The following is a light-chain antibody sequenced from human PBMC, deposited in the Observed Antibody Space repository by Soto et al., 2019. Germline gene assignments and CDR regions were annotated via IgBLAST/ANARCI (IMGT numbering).Light chain of an antibody. CDR2: GAS. CDR1: QSVSSSY. CDR3: QQYGSSPQS. V-gene: IGKV3-20*01. J-gene: IGKJ1*01. Sequence: EIVLTQSTGTLSLSPGERATLSCRASQSVSSSYLAWYQQKPGQTPRLLIYGASSRSTGIPDRFSGSRSATDFTPNITTLEPEDFAVYYCQQYGSSPQSFGQGTKVDIK.